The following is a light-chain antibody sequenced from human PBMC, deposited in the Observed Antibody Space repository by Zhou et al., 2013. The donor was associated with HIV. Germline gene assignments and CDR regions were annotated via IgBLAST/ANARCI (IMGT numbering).Light chain of an antibody. Sequence: QSVLTQPPSVSAAPGQKVTISCSGSSSNIGNNDVSWYRQLPGTAPKLLIYENNKRPSGIPDRFSGSKSGTSATLGITGLQTGDEADYYCGTWDSRLNAVVFGGGTKLTVL. J-gene: IGLJ2*01. CDR3: GTWDSRLNAVV. CDR2: ENN. CDR1: SSNIGNND. V-gene: IGLV1-51*02.